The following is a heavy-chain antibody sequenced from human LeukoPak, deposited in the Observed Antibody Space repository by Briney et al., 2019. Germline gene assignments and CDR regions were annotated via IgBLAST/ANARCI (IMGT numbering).Heavy chain of an antibody. V-gene: IGHV3-7*03. CDR2: IKQDGSEK. CDR1: GFTFSTYW. Sequence: GGSLRLSCAASGFTFSTYWMSWVRQAPGKGLEWEANIKQDGSEKYYVDSVKGRFTISRDNAKNLLYLQMNSLRAEDTAIYYCTRGHYSPWDHYFDYWGQGTLVTVSS. J-gene: IGHJ4*02. CDR3: TRGHYSPWDHYFDY. D-gene: IGHD4-11*01.